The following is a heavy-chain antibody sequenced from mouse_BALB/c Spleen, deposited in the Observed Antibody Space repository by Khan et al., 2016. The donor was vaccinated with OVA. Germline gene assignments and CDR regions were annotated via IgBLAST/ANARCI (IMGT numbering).Heavy chain of an antibody. CDR1: GFSLFRFN. D-gene: IGHD2-14*01. Sequence: VQLQESGPGLVAPSQSLSITSTVSGFSLFRFNIHWVRQPPGKGLDWLGMIWGGGGTDYISTLKSRLSIRKDNSKSQVLLKMNSLQTDDTAMYYCARAYYRYDGYYAMDYWGQGTSVTVSS. V-gene: IGHV2-6-4*01. CDR3: ARAYYRYDGYYAMDY. CDR2: IWGGGGT. J-gene: IGHJ4*01.